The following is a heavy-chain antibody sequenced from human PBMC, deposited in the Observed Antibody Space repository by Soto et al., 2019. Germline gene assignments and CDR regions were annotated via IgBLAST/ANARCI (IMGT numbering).Heavy chain of an antibody. CDR3: ARGSVVVITSGWFDP. D-gene: IGHD3-22*01. J-gene: IGHJ5*02. V-gene: IGHV1-69*01. Sequence: QVQLVQSGAEVKKPGSSVKVSCKASGGTFSSYAISWVRQAPVHGLEWMGGIIPIFGTANYAQKFQGSVTINDDESTSTAYMELSSLRSEDTAVYYCARGSVVVITSGWFDPWGQGTLVTVSS. CDR1: GGTFSSYA. CDR2: IIPIFGTA.